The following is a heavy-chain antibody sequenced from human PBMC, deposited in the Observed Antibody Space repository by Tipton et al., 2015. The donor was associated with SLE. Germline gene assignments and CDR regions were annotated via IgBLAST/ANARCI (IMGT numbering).Heavy chain of an antibody. D-gene: IGHD3-10*01. CDR3: ARSWFGELQLLDY. V-gene: IGHV3-21*01. CDR1: GFTFSTYS. CDR2: ISSGSKNI. Sequence: SLRLSCAASGFTFSTYSMNWVRQAPGKGLEWVSSISSGSKNIYYADSLRGRFTISRDNARNSLYLQMNSLRAEDTAVYYCARSWFGELQLLDYWGQGTLVTVSS. J-gene: IGHJ4*02.